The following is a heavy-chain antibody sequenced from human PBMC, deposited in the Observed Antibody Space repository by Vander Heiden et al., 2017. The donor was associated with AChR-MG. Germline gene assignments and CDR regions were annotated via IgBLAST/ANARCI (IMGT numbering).Heavy chain of an antibody. Sequence: QVQLVQSGAEVKKPGASVKVSCKASGYTLTNYHMHWVRQAPGQRLEWMGWINPGNGNAEYSQKFQGRVTISRDISASTAYMELSSLRSEDTAVYYCARHITLDYGGHRTLVNVSS. D-gene: IGHD2-21*01. V-gene: IGHV1-3*01. CDR2: INPGNGNA. CDR3: ARHITLDY. CDR1: GYTLTNYH. J-gene: IGHJ4*01.